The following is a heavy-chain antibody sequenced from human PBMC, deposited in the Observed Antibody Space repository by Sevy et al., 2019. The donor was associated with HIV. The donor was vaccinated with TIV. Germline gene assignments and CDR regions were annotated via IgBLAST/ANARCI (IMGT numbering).Heavy chain of an antibody. CDR3: ATALGYSSGWDLYY. J-gene: IGHJ4*02. CDR1: GFTFSSYA. D-gene: IGHD6-19*01. CDR2: ISGSGGST. V-gene: IGHV3-23*01. Sequence: GGSLRLSCAASGFTFSSYAMSWVRQAPGKGLEWVSAISGSGGSTYYADSVKGRFTISRDNSKNTLYLQMNSLRAEDTAGEYCATALGYSSGWDLYYWGQGTLVTVSS.